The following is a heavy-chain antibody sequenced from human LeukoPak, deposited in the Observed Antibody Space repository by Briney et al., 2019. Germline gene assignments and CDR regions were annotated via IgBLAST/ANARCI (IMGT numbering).Heavy chain of an antibody. V-gene: IGHV3-33*01. J-gene: IGHJ4*02. CDR2: IWYDGSNK. D-gene: IGHD1-26*01. CDR1: GFTFSSYG. Sequence: GGSLRLSCAASGFTFSSYGMHWVRQAPGKGLEWVAVIWYDGSNKYYADSVKGRFTISRDNSKNTLYLQMNSLRAEDTAVYYCARDPRPWEWGLLYYFDYWGQGTLVTVSS. CDR3: ARDPRPWEWGLLYYFDY.